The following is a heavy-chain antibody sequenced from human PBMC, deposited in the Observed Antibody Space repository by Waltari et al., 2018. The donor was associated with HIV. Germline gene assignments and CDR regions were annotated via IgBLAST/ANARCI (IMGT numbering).Heavy chain of an antibody. CDR3: ARTRIPSSGWYVDY. CDR2: IYTSGST. D-gene: IGHD6-19*01. V-gene: IGHV4-61*02. Sequence: QVQLQESGPGLVKPSQTLSLTCPVPGGSISSGTYYWSWIRQPAGKGLEWIGRIYTSGSTNYNPSLKSRLTISVDTSKNQFSLKLSSVTAADTAVYYCARTRIPSSGWYVDYWGQGTLVTVSS. CDR1: GGSISSGTYY. J-gene: IGHJ4*02.